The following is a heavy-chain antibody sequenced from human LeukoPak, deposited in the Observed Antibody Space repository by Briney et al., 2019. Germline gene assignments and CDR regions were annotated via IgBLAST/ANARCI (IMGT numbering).Heavy chain of an antibody. CDR1: GYTFTGYY. CDR2: INLNSGGT. D-gene: IGHD4-11*01. V-gene: IGHV1-2*02. CDR3: ARDRSTVTTPYFDY. J-gene: IGHJ4*02. Sequence: ASVKVSCKASGYTFTGYYMHWVRQAPGQGLEWMGWINLNSGGTNSAQRFQGRVTMTRDTSITTAYMELSRLRSDDTAVYYCARDRSTVTTPYFDYWGQGTLVTVSS.